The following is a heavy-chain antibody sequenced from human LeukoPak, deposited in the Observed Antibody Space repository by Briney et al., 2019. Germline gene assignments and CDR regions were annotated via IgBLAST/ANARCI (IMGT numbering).Heavy chain of an antibody. J-gene: IGHJ5*02. CDR1: GGSISSYY. V-gene: IGHV4-4*07. Sequence: SETLSLTCTVSGGSISSYYWSWIRQPAGKGLVWNGRIYTSGSTNYNPSLKSRVTMSVDTSKNQFSLKLSSVTAADTAVYYCARAEAYYCSSTSCYWFDPWGQGTLVTVSS. D-gene: IGHD2-2*01. CDR3: ARAEAYYCSSTSCYWFDP. CDR2: IYTSGST.